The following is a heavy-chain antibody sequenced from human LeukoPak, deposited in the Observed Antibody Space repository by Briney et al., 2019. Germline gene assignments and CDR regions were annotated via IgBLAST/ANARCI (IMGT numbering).Heavy chain of an antibody. CDR3: ARVTSSYGDYMGYFDY. Sequence: GSSVKVSCKASGGTFSSYAISWVRQAPGQGLEWMGGITPIFGTANYAQKFQGRVTITADESTSTAYMELSSLRSEDTAVYYCARVTSSYGDYMGYFDYWGQGTLVTVSS. CDR1: GGTFSSYA. D-gene: IGHD4-17*01. J-gene: IGHJ4*02. V-gene: IGHV1-69*01. CDR2: ITPIFGTA.